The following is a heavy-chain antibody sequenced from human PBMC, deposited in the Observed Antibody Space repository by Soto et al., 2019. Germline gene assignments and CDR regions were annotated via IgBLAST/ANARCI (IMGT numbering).Heavy chain of an antibody. J-gene: IGHJ6*02. CDR3: ARGRGGYDDYYYYGMDV. CDR1: GFTVSSNY. D-gene: IGHD5-12*01. Sequence: SGGCLRLSCAASGFTVSSNYMSWVRQAPGKGLEWVSVIYSGGSTYYADSVKGRFTISRDNSKNTLYLQMNSLRAEDTAVYYCARGRGGYDDYYYYGMDVWGQGTTVTVSS. V-gene: IGHV3-53*01. CDR2: IYSGGST.